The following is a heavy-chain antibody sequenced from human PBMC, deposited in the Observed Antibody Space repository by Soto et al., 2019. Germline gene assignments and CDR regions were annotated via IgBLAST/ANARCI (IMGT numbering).Heavy chain of an antibody. CDR1: GYTFTSYA. J-gene: IGHJ4*02. V-gene: IGHV1-3*01. D-gene: IGHD3-16*01. CDR2: INAGNGNT. CDR3: ARDPLGRRGGGTPHYYFDY. Sequence: ASVKVSCKASGYTFTSYAMHWVRQAPGQRLEWMGWINAGNGNTKYSQKFQGRVTITRDTSASTAYMELSSLRSEDTAVYYCARDPLGRRGGGTPHYYFDYWGQGTLVTVSS.